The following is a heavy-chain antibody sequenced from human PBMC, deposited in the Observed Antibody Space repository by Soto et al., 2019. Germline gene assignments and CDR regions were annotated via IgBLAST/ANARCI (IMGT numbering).Heavy chain of an antibody. J-gene: IGHJ5*02. V-gene: IGHV2-5*02. D-gene: IGHD3-3*01. Sequence: QITLKESGPTLVRPTQTLTLTCTFSGFSLSTNGVGVVWIRQPPGKALEWLALIYWDDAKRYSPSLRSRLTITKDPSKNQVLLTMTNMGPMDTGTYYCAYAYDFLSGTNWFDPWGQGTLVTVSS. CDR3: AYAYDFLSGTNWFDP. CDR2: IYWDDAK. CDR1: GFSLSTNGVG.